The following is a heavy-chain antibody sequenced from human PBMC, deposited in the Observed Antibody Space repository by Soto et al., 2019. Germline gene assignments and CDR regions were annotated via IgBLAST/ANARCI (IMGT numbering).Heavy chain of an antibody. Sequence: PSETLSLTCAVYGASLSDNYCNWLRQPPGKGLEWIGEINHSGNTNYNPSLRSRVTISIDTSKNQLSLNLRSVSAADTAVYYCARGRGEFDVWGQGTTVTVSS. CDR3: ARGRGEFDV. J-gene: IGHJ6*02. CDR1: GASLSDNY. V-gene: IGHV4-34*01. D-gene: IGHD3-16*01. CDR2: INHSGNT.